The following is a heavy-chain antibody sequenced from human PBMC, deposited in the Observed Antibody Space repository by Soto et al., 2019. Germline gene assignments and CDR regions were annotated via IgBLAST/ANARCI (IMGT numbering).Heavy chain of an antibody. D-gene: IGHD3-3*01. Sequence: ASVKVSCKASGYTFTGYYMHWVRQAPGQGLEWMGWINPNSGGTNYAQKFQGWVTMTRDTSISTAYMELSRLRSDDTAVYYCAGSAIFGVVINYYYGMDVWGQGTTVTVSS. CDR1: GYTFTGYY. CDR2: INPNSGGT. J-gene: IGHJ6*02. CDR3: AGSAIFGVVINYYYGMDV. V-gene: IGHV1-2*04.